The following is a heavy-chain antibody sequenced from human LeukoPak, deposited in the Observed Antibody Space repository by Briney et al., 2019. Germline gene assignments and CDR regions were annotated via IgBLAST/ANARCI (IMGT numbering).Heavy chain of an antibody. CDR3: TRAYSDSTGSTLGY. J-gene: IGHJ4*02. D-gene: IGHD3-22*01. CDR2: IRKKGFGGAT. V-gene: IGHV3-49*04. CDR1: GFTFGDHG. Sequence: GRSLRLSCTGSGFTFGDHGMSWVRQAPGKGLEWVSFIRKKGFGGATEYAASVKGRFTISRDDSRSVAYLQMDSLKTEDTAVYYCTRAYSDSTGSTLGYWGQGTLVAVSS.